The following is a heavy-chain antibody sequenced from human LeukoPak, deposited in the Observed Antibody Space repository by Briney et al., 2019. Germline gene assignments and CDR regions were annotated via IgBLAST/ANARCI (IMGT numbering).Heavy chain of an antibody. Sequence: GGSLRLSCAASGFTFSSYGMHLVRQAPGKGLERVAFIRYDGSNKYYADSVKGRFTISRDNSKNTLYLQMNSLRAEDTAVYYCAKDWVLFSSSWYSSLLIDYYGMDVWGQGTTVTVSS. CDR2: IRYDGSNK. J-gene: IGHJ6*02. CDR1: GFTFSSYG. V-gene: IGHV3-30*02. CDR3: AKDWVLFSSSWYSSLLIDYYGMDV. D-gene: IGHD6-13*01.